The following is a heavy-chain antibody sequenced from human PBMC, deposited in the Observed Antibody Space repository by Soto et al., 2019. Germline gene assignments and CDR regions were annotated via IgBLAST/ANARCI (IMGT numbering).Heavy chain of an antibody. CDR2: INHSGST. V-gene: IGHV4-34*01. Sequence: QVQLQQWGAGLLKPSESLSLTYADYGGSVSGYYWSWIRQPPGKGLEWIGEINHSGSTNYNPSLKSRVTISVDTSKNQFSLKLSSVTAADTAVYYCAGGGGYWGQGTLVTVSS. CDR3: AGGGGY. CDR1: GGSVSGYY. D-gene: IGHD3-16*01. J-gene: IGHJ4*02.